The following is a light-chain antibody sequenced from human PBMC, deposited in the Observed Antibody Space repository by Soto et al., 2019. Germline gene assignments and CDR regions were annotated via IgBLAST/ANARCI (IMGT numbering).Light chain of an antibody. CDR1: QSVGSNF. CDR2: AAS. J-gene: IGKJ1*01. Sequence: IVLTQSPGTLSLSPGERATLSCRASQSVGSNFLDWYQQKRGQAPRILIYAASNRASGIPDRFSGSGSGSDFTLTISRLEPEDFAVYYCQQYCSPPWAFGQGTRVEI. V-gene: IGKV3-20*01. CDR3: QQYCSPPWA.